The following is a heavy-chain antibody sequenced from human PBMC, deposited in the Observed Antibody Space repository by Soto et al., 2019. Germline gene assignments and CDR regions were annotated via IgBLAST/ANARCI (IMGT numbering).Heavy chain of an antibody. CDR3: AQEHRANPDS. D-gene: IGHD2-21*02. V-gene: IGHV3-21*01. Sequence: GGSLRLSCAASGFTFTSYSMNWVRQAPGKGLEWVSSISTSSSYIYYADSVKGRFTISRDNAKNSLYLQMNSLRAEDTAVYYCAQEHRANPDSRGQGTLVTVSS. CDR1: GFTFTSYS. J-gene: IGHJ4*02. CDR2: ISTSSSYI.